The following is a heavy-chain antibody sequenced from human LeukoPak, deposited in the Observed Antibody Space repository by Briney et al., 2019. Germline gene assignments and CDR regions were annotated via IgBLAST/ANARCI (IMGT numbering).Heavy chain of an antibody. CDR2: IYYSGST. CDR1: GGSISSSSYY. D-gene: IGHD3-10*01. CDR3: ARHPRMAVVRGVIITINWFDP. Sequence: SETLSLTCTVSGGSISSSSYYWGWIRQPPGKGLEWIGSIYYSGSTYYNPSLKSRVTISVDTSKNQFSLKLSSVTAADTAVYYCARHPRMAVVRGVIITINWFDPWGQGTLVTVSS. V-gene: IGHV4-39*01. J-gene: IGHJ5*02.